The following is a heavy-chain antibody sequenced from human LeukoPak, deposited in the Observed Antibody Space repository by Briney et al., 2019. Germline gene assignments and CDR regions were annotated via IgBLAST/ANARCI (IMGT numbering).Heavy chain of an antibody. J-gene: IGHJ4*02. Sequence: GGSLRLSCAASGFTFSSYWMSWVRQAPGKGLEWVANIKQDGSEKYYVDSVKGRFTIPRDNAKNSLYLQMNSLRAEDTAVYYCAREWYYYDSSGYLDYWGQGTLVTVSS. V-gene: IGHV3-7*01. CDR2: IKQDGSEK. CDR1: GFTFSSYW. D-gene: IGHD3-22*01. CDR3: AREWYYYDSSGYLDY.